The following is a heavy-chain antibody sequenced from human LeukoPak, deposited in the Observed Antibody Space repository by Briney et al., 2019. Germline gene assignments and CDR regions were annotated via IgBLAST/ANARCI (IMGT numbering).Heavy chain of an antibody. Sequence: ASVKVSCKASGYTFTSYAMNWVRQAPGQGLEWMGWINTNTGNPTYAQGFTGRFVFSLDTSVSTAYLQISSLKAEDTAVYYCARENYGSGPNEAFDIWGQGTMVTVSS. J-gene: IGHJ3*02. CDR2: INTNTGNP. CDR3: ARENYGSGPNEAFDI. V-gene: IGHV7-4-1*02. CDR1: GYTFTSYA. D-gene: IGHD3-10*01.